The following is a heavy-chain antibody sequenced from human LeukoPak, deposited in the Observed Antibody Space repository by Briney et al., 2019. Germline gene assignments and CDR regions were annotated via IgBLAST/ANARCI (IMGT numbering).Heavy chain of an antibody. D-gene: IGHD3-16*01. CDR1: DDSVRRGDFY. J-gene: IGHJ4*02. CDR3: ARGAFLGGVTYSPGE. Sequence: PSQTLSLTCTVSDDSVRRGDFYWGWIRQPPGKGLEWIGHIYYNGRTYYTPSLKSRVSISLDTSRRQFSLMLTSATVADTALYYCARGAFLGGVTYSPGEWGQGTLITVSS. CDR2: IYYNGRT. V-gene: IGHV4-30-4*01.